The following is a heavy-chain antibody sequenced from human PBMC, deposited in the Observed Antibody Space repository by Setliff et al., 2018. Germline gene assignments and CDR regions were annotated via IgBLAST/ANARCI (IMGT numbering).Heavy chain of an antibody. CDR3: ARGRNVAARLLDT. CDR1: GGTFSDNY. Sequence: SETLSLTCSAYGGTFSDNYWTWIRQPPGKGLEWIGEINHSGTTNYNPSLKSRVTISVDTSKNQFSLRMSSVTAADAAVYYCARGRNVAARLLDTWGQGSRVTVSS. D-gene: IGHD6-6*01. CDR2: INHSGTT. V-gene: IGHV4-34*01. J-gene: IGHJ5*02.